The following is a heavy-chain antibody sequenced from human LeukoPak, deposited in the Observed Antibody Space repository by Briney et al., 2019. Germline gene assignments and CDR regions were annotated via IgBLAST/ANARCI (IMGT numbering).Heavy chain of an antibody. J-gene: IGHJ4*02. CDR3: ARGTRGDYDYYFDY. CDR1: GGSISSGGYY. CDR2: IYYSGST. V-gene: IGHV4-31*03. D-gene: IGHD4-17*01. Sequence: SETLSLTCTVSGGSISSGGYYWSWIRQHPGKGLEWIGYIYYSGSTYYNPSLKSRITISVDTSKNQFSLKLSSVTAADTAVYYCARGTRGDYDYYFDYWGQGTLVTVSS.